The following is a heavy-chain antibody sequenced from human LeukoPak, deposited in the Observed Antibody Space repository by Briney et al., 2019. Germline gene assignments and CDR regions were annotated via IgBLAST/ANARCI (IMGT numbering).Heavy chain of an antibody. CDR1: GFTVSSNY. D-gene: IGHD3-10*01. CDR3: ARDLYYYGSGGLQ. Sequence: PGGSLRLSCAASGFTVSSNYMSWVRQAPGKGLEWVSVIYSGGSTYYADSVKGRFTISRDNSKNTLYLQMNSLRAEDTAVYYCARDLYYYGSGGLQWGQGTLVTASS. V-gene: IGHV3-66*01. J-gene: IGHJ4*02. CDR2: IYSGGST.